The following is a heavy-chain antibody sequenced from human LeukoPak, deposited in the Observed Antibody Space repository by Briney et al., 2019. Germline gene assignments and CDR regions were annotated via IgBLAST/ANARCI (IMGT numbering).Heavy chain of an antibody. Sequence: GGSLRLSCAASGFTFSSYAMSWVRQAPGKGLEWVSAISGSGGSTYYADSVKGRFTISRDNAKNSLYLQMNSLRAEDTAVYYCARRATTERGHSYGLDYWGQGTLVTVSS. CDR1: GFTFSSYA. D-gene: IGHD5-18*01. CDR2: ISGSGGST. CDR3: ARRATTERGHSYGLDY. J-gene: IGHJ4*02. V-gene: IGHV3-23*01.